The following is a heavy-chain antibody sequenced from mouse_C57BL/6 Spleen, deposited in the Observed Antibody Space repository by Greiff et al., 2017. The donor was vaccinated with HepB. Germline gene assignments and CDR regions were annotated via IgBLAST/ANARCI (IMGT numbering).Heavy chain of an antibody. CDR2: IDPSDSYT. V-gene: IGHV1-50*01. CDR3: ARSDGSFDY. D-gene: IGHD1-1*01. Sequence: QVQLQQPGAELVKPGASVKLSCKASGYTFTSYWMQWVKQRPGQGLEWIGEIDPSDSYTNYNQKFKGKATLTVDTSSSTAYMQLSSLTSEDSAVYYCARSDGSFDYWGQCTTLTVSS. J-gene: IGHJ2*01. CDR1: GYTFTSYW.